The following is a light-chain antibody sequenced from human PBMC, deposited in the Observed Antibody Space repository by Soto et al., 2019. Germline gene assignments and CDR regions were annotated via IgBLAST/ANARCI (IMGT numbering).Light chain of an antibody. CDR1: SSNIGAGYD. CDR2: GNS. Sequence: QSVLTQPPSVSGAPGQRVTISCTGSSSNIGAGYDVHWYQQLPGTAPKLLIYGNSNRPSGVPDRFSGSKSGTSASLGITGLQAEDEADYYCQSYDSSLSGYVVFGGGTKVTVL. CDR3: QSYDSSLSGYVV. V-gene: IGLV1-40*01. J-gene: IGLJ2*01.